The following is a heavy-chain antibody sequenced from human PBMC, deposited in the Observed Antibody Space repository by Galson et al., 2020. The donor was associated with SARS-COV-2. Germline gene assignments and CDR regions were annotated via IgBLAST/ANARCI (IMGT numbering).Heavy chain of an antibody. V-gene: IGHV4-34*01. Sequence: SETLSLTCAVYGGSFSGYYWTWIRQSPGKGLEWIGEINHSGSAKYNPSLKSRVTISVDTSKNQFSLQLSSVTAADTALYYCAKRNELRWFGELVLSSYNYGMDVWGQGTTVTVSS. CDR1: GGSFSGYY. CDR3: AKRNELRWFGELVLSSYNYGMDV. J-gene: IGHJ6*02. CDR2: INHSGSA. D-gene: IGHD3-10*01.